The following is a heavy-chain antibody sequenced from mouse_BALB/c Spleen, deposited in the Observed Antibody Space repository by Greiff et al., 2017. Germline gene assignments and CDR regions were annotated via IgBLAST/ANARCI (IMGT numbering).Heavy chain of an antibody. CDR3: ARSGGTTVVAPMDY. V-gene: IGHV1-82*01. Sequence: QVQLKESGPELVKPGASVKISCKASGYAFSSSWMNWVKQRPGQGLEWIGRIYPGDGDTNYNGKFKGKATLTADKSSSTAYMQLSSLTSVDSAVYFCARSGGTTVVAPMDYWGQGTSVTVSS. D-gene: IGHD1-1*01. CDR1: GYAFSSSW. J-gene: IGHJ4*01. CDR2: IYPGDGDT.